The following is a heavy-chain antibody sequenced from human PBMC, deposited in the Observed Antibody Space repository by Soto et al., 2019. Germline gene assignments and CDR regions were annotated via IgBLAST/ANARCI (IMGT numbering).Heavy chain of an antibody. Sequence: QLLLQESGPGLVKPSETLSLTCTVSGGSISSSSYYWGWIRQPPGKGLEWIGNIFYSGSTYYNPSIKSRVTISVDMSKSQFSLKLSSVTAADTAVYYCATRGYSYGNLYFDYWGQGALVTVSA. J-gene: IGHJ4*02. CDR2: IFYSGST. V-gene: IGHV4-39*01. CDR1: GGSISSSSYY. CDR3: ATRGYSYGNLYFDY. D-gene: IGHD5-18*01.